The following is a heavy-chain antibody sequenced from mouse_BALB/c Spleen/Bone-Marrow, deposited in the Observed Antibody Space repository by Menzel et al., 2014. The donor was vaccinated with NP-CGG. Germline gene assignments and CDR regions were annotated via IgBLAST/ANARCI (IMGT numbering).Heavy chain of an antibody. J-gene: IGHJ4*01. V-gene: IGHV5-4*02. CDR2: ISDGGSYT. D-gene: IGHD2-14*01. CDR3: ARTYRPFALDY. Sequence: EVKVVESGGGLVKPGGSLKLSCAASGFTFSDYYMYWVRQTPEKRLEWVATISDGGSYTDYPGSVKGRFTASRDNAKNNLYLQMSSLKSEDTAMYFCARTYRPFALDYWGQGTSVTVSS. CDR1: GFTFSDYY.